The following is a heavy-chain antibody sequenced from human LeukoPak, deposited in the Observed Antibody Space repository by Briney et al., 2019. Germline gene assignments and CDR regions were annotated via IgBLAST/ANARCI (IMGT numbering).Heavy chain of an antibody. CDR2: ISGSESST. V-gene: IGHV3-23*01. J-gene: IGHJ5*02. CDR3: ARGLYYYDSSASASWFDP. D-gene: IGHD3-22*01. Sequence: GGSLRPSCAASGFTFSSYAMSWVRQAPGKGLEWVSAISGSESSTYYADSVRGRFTISRDNSKNTLYLQMNSLRSEDTAVYYCARGLYYYDSSASASWFDPWGQGTLVTVSS. CDR1: GFTFSSYA.